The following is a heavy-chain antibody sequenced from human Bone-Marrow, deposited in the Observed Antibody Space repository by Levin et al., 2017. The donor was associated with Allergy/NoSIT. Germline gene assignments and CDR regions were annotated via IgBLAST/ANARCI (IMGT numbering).Heavy chain of an antibody. J-gene: IGHJ4*02. CDR2: IYPDDSDT. CDR1: GYSFTSHW. Sequence: GESLKISCKGSGYSFTSHWIGWVRQMPGKGLEWIGIIYPDDSDTRYSPSFQGQVTISVDKSINTAYLQWSSLKASDTAMYYCARQSTTVTFWSYWGQGTLVTVSS. V-gene: IGHV5-51*01. D-gene: IGHD4-17*01. CDR3: ARQSTTVTFWSY.